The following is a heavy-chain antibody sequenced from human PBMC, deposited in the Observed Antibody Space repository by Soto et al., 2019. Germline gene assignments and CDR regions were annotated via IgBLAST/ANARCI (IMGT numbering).Heavy chain of an antibody. CDR2: INXXDXGX. V-gene: IGHV1-2*02. Sequence: ASVKVSCKASRYTFISYDINWVRQATGQGLEWXGXINXXDXGXXXPXXXXGRLTMTRDKSITTVYMELSRLRSDDTAVYFCVRDAPSHQSIFGLWGPGTLVTVSS. J-gene: IGHJ4*02. CDR1: RYTFISYD. D-gene: IGHD3-3*01. CDR3: VRDAPSHQSIFGL.